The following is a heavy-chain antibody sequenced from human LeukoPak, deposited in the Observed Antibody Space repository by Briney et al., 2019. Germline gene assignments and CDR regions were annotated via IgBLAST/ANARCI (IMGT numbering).Heavy chain of an antibody. CDR2: IYHSGST. D-gene: IGHD1-1*01. CDR3: ATFDLTTTGTTGGY. V-gene: IGHV4-38-2*01. CDR1: GYSISSGYY. J-gene: IGHJ4*02. Sequence: SETLSFTCAVSGYSISSGYYWGWIRQPPGKGLEWIGSIYHSGSTYYNPSLKSRVTISVDTSKNQFSLKLSSVTAADTAVYYCATFDLTTTGTTGGYWGQGTLVTVSS.